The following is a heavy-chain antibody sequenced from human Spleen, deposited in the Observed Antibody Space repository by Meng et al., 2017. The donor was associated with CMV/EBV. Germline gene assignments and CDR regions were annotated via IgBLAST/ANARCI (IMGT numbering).Heavy chain of an antibody. CDR1: GFTFRSYG. D-gene: IGHD5-24*01. V-gene: IGHV3-23*01. CDR2: ISGSGGST. J-gene: IGHJ4*02. CDR3: AREETGFDY. Sequence: LRLSYGGSGFTFRSYGMIWVRQAPGKGLEWVSSISGSGGSTYYADSVKGRFTISRDNSKNTLYLQMNSLRAEDTAVYYCAREETGFDYWGQGTLVTVSS.